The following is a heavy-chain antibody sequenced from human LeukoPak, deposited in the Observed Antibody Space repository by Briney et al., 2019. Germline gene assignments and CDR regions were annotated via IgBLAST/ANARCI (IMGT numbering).Heavy chain of an antibody. V-gene: IGHV3-21*01. D-gene: IGHD2-15*01. J-gene: IGHJ4*02. CDR3: ARDWSVADSYFDY. CDR1: GFTFSSYS. Sequence: GGSLRLSCAASGFTFSSYSMNWVRQAPGKGLEWVSSISSSSSYIYYADSVKGRFTISRDNAKNSLYLQMNSLRAEDTAVYYCARDWSVADSYFDYWGQGTQVTVSS. CDR2: ISSSSSYI.